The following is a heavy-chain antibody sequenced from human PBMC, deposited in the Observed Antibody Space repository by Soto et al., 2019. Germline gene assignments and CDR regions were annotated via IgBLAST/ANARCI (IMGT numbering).Heavy chain of an antibody. J-gene: IGHJ5*02. CDR3: ARDAYTVMVMNNWFDP. V-gene: IGHV1-3*01. CDR1: GYTFTSYG. D-gene: IGHD5-18*01. CDR2: INAGNGNT. Sequence: ASVKVSCKASGYTFTSYGMHWVGQAPGQRLEWMGWINAGNGNTKYSQKFQGRVTITRDTSARTAYTELSSLRSEDTAVYYCARDAYTVMVMNNWFDPWAHGTPVRVSS.